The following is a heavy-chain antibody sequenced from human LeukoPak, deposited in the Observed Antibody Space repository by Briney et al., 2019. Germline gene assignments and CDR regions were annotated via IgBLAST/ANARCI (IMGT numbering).Heavy chain of an antibody. D-gene: IGHD3-10*01. CDR2: ISAYNGNT. CDR1: GYTFTSYG. V-gene: IGHV1-18*01. CDR3: AREIGGGSGSYSDAFDI. Sequence: GASVKVSCKASGYTFTSYGISWVRQAPGQGLEWMGWISAYNGNTNYAQKLQGRVTMTTDTSTSTAYMELRSLRSDDTAVYYCAREIGGGSGSYSDAFDIWGQGTMVTVSS. J-gene: IGHJ3*02.